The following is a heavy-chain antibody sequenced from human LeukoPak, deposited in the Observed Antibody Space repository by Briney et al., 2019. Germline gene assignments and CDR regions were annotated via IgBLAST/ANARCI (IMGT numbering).Heavy chain of an antibody. J-gene: IGHJ4*02. CDR1: GGTFSSYA. CDR2: INAGNGNT. CDR3: ARDSTGVSYYFDY. D-gene: IGHD7-27*01. Sequence: ASVKVSCKASGGTFSSYAISWVRQAPGRRLEWMGWINAGNGNTKYSQKFQGRVTITRDTSASTAYMELSSLRSEDTAVYYCARDSTGVSYYFDYWGQGTLVTVSS. V-gene: IGHV1-3*01.